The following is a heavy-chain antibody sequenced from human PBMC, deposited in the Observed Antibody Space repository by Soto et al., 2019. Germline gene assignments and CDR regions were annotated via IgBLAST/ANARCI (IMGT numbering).Heavy chain of an antibody. Sequence: GESLKISCAASGFKFSNYAMSWVRQAPGKGLEWVSLISATGGGTYYADSVKGRFTISRDNSHNTLYLQVHSLTAEDTAVYYCAKDRRAGGNSAFYFDFWGQGAQVPGSS. V-gene: IGHV3-23*01. CDR2: ISATGGGT. J-gene: IGHJ4*02. CDR3: AKDRRAGGNSAFYFDF. D-gene: IGHD3-16*01. CDR1: GFKFSNYA.